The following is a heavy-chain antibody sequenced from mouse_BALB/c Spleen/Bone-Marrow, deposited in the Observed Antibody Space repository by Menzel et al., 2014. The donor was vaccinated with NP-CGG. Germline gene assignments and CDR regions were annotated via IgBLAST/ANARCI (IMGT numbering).Heavy chain of an antibody. CDR2: INPSTGYT. V-gene: IGHV1-7*01. J-gene: IGHJ4*01. Sequence: QVQLQQSGAELAKPGASVKMSCKASGYTFTSYWMHWVKQRPGQGLEWIGYINPSTGYTEYNQKFKDKATLTADKSSSTAYMQLSSLTSEDSAVYYCSRWDYANAMDYWGQGTSVTVSS. CDR1: GYTFTSYW. D-gene: IGHD2-4*01. CDR3: SRWDYANAMDY.